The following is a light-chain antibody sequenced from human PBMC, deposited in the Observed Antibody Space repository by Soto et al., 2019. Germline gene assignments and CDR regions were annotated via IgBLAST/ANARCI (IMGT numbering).Light chain of an antibody. CDR2: ENN. J-gene: IGLJ1*01. CDR1: SSNIGNNY. CDR3: GTWDSNLSADYV. V-gene: IGLV1-51*02. Sequence: QSVLTQPPSVSAAPGQTVTISCSGSSSNIGNNYVSWYQQLPGTAPKLLIFENNKRPSGIPDRFSGSKSGTSATLGITGLQTGDEADYYCGTWDSNLSADYVFGTGTKLTVL.